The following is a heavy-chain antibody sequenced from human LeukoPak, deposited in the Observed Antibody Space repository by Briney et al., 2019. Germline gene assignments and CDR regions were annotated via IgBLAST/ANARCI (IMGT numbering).Heavy chain of an antibody. CDR1: GGSFSGYY. CDR3: ARELDYYGSGSYKDVNWFDP. CDR2: IYHSGST. J-gene: IGHJ5*02. V-gene: IGHV4-38-2*02. Sequence: SETLSLTCAVYGGSFSGYYWGWIRQPPGKGLEWIGSIYHSGSTYYNPSLKSRVTISVDTSKNQFSLKLSSVTAADTAVYYCARELDYYGSGSYKDVNWFDPWGQGTLVTVSS. D-gene: IGHD3-10*01.